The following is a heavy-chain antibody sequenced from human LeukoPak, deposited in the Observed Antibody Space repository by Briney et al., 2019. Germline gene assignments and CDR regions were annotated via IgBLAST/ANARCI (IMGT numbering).Heavy chain of an antibody. CDR1: GGSFSGYY. Sequence: SETLSLTCAVYGGSFSGYYWSWIRQPPGKGLEWIGEINHSGSTNYNPSLKSRVTISVDTSKNQFSLKLSSVTAADTAVYYCARGQANCSGGSYYSAYYFDYWGQGTLVTVSS. CDR3: ARGQANCSGGSYYSAYYFDY. J-gene: IGHJ4*02. CDR2: INHSGST. V-gene: IGHV4-34*01. D-gene: IGHD2-15*01.